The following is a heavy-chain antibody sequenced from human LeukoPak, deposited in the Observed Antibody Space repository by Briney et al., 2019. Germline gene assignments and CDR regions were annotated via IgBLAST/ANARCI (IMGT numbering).Heavy chain of an antibody. J-gene: IGHJ4*02. V-gene: IGHV1-69*13. Sequence: GASVKVSCKASGYTFTSYGISWVRQAPGQGLEWMGGIIPIFGTANYAQKFQGRVTTTADESTSTAYMELSSLRSEDTAVYYCARDPRDGSVARDWGQGTLVTVSS. CDR2: IIPIFGTA. CDR3: ARDPRDGSVARD. D-gene: IGHD6-19*01. CDR1: GYTFTSYG.